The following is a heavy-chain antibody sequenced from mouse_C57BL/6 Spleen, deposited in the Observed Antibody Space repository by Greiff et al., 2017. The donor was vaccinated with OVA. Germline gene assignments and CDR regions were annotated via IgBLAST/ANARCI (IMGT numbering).Heavy chain of an antibody. D-gene: IGHD4-1*01. J-gene: IGHJ3*01. CDR2: IWSGGST. CDR3: ARVGRGFAY. V-gene: IGHV2-2*01. Sequence: VQLQQSGPGLVQPSQSLSITCTVSGFSLTSYGVHWVRQSPGKGLEWLGVIWSGGSTDYNAAFISRLSISKDNSKSQVFFKMNSLQADDTAIYYCARVGRGFAYWGQGTLVTVSA. CDR1: GFSLTSYG.